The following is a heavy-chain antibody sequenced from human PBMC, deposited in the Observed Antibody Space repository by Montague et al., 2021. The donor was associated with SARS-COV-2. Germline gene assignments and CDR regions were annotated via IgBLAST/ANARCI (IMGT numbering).Heavy chain of an antibody. V-gene: IGHV3-23*01. J-gene: IGHJ4*02. Sequence: SLRLSCAAPGFTFSSYAMSWVRQAPGKGLEWVSAISGSGGSTYYADSVKGRFTISRDNSKNTLYLQMNSLRAEDTAAYYCAKDITMIVVVPPPGYWGQGTLVTVSS. CDR2: ISGSGGST. CDR3: AKDITMIVVVPPPGY. D-gene: IGHD3-22*01. CDR1: GFTFSSYA.